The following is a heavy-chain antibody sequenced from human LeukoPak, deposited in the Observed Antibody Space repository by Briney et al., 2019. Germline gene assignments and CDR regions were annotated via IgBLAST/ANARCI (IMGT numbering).Heavy chain of an antibody. Sequence: SETLSLTCAVYGGSFSGYYWSWIRQPPGKGLEWIGEIHHSGSTNYNPSLKSRVTISVDTSKNQFSLKLSSVTAADTAVYYCASSTPWIQLWYGRDYWGQGTLVTVSS. CDR1: GGSFSGYY. J-gene: IGHJ4*02. D-gene: IGHD5-18*01. V-gene: IGHV4-34*01. CDR2: IHHSGST. CDR3: ASSTPWIQLWYGRDY.